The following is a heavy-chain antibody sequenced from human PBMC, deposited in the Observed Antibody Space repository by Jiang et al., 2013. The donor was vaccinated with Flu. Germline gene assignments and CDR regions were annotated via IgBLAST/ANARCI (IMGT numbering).Heavy chain of an antibody. CDR2: INPNSGGT. CDR3: ARDRGYSYGYYFDY. Sequence: SGYTFTGYYMHWVRQAPGQGLEWMGWINPNSGGTNYAQKFQGWVTMTRDTSISTAYMELSRLRSDDTAVYYCARDRGYSYGYYFDYWGQGTLVTASS. V-gene: IGHV1-2*04. CDR1: GYTFTGYY. J-gene: IGHJ4*02. D-gene: IGHD5-18*01.